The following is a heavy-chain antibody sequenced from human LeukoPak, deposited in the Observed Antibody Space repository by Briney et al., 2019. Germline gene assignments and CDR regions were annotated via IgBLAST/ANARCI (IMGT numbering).Heavy chain of an antibody. V-gene: IGHV3-11*01. J-gene: IGHJ4*02. D-gene: IGHD3-22*01. CDR1: GFTFSDYY. Sequence: PGGSLRLSCAASGFTFSDYYMSWIRQAPGKGLEWVSYISSSGTTIYYADSVKGRFTISRDNAKNSLYLQMNSLRVEDTAMYYCATYYYDSSGYFDYWGQGTLVTVSS. CDR2: ISSSGTTI. CDR3: ATYYYDSSGYFDY.